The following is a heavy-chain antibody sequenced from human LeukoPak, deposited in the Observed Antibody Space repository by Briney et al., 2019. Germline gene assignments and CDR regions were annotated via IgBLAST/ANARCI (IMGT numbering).Heavy chain of an antibody. Sequence: GGSVRLSCAASGFTFDDYAMHWVRQAPGKGLEWVSLISGDGGSTYYADSVKGRFTISRDNSKNSLYLQMNSLRTEDTALYYCARDIGDIVVVSAAPGLDYWGQGTLVTVSS. CDR3: ARDIGDIVVVSAAPGLDY. D-gene: IGHD2-2*01. V-gene: IGHV3-43*02. CDR2: ISGDGGST. CDR1: GFTFDDYA. J-gene: IGHJ4*02.